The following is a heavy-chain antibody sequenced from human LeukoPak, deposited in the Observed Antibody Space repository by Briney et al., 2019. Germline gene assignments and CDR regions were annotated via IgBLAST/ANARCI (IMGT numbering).Heavy chain of an antibody. CDR2: ISYDGSNK. Sequence: GGSLRLSCAASGFTFSSYGMHWVRQAPGKGLEWVAVISYDGSNKYYADSVKGRFTISRDNSKSTLYLQMNSLRAEDTAVYYCAKFQSVSGSYSMDVWGQGTTVTVSS. D-gene: IGHD1-26*01. CDR1: GFTFSSYG. V-gene: IGHV3-30*18. CDR3: AKFQSVSGSYSMDV. J-gene: IGHJ6*02.